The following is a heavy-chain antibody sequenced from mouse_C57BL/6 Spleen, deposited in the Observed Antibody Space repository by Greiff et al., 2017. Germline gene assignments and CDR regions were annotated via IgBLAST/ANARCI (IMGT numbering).Heavy chain of an antibody. V-gene: IGHV1-64*01. CDR3: ASPDPTGGY. CDR1: GYTFTSYW. J-gene: IGHJ2*01. CDR2: IHPNSGST. Sequence: QVQLKQPGAELVKPGASVKLSCKASGYTFTSYWMHWVKQRPGQGLEWIGMIHPNSGSTNYNEKCKSKATLTVDKSSGTAYMQLSSLASEDSAVYYCASPDPTGGYWGQGTTLTVSS.